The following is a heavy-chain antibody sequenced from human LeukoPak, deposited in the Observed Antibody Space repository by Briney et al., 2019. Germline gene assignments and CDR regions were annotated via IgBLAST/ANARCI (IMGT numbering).Heavy chain of an antibody. D-gene: IGHD1-26*01. CDR3: ARDLGGYSGSYFDY. J-gene: IGHJ4*02. Sequence: GGSLRLSCAASGFTFSSYWMSWVRQAPGKGLEWVANIKQDGSEKYYVDSVKGRFTISRDNAKNSLYLQMNSLRAEDTAVYYCARDLGGYSGSYFDYWGQGTLVTVSS. V-gene: IGHV3-7*01. CDR1: GFTFSSYW. CDR2: IKQDGSEK.